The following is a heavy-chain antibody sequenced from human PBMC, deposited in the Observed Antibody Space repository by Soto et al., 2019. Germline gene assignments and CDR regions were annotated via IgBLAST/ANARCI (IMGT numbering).Heavy chain of an antibody. Sequence: EVQLVESGGGLVQPGGSLRLSCAASGIPVSSNYKTWVRQAPEKGLEWVSVLHSGGDTYYANSVKGRFTISRHDSTNTLFLQMNSLTPEDTAVYYCARDGPYYYASRMDVWGQGTTVTVSS. V-gene: IGHV3-53*04. CDR1: GIPVSSNY. CDR3: ARDGPYYYASRMDV. D-gene: IGHD3-10*01. CDR2: LHSGGDT. J-gene: IGHJ6*02.